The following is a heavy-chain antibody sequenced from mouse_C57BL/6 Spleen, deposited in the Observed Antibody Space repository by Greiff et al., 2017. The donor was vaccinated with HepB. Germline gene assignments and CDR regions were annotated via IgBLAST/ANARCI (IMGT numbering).Heavy chain of an antibody. Sequence: VKLVESGAELVRPGASVKLSCKASGYTFTDYYINWVKQRPGQGLEWIARIYPGSGNTYYNEKFKGKATLTAEKSSSTAYMQLSSLTSEDSAVYFCARRGYYSNGGFAYWGQGTLVTVSA. V-gene: IGHV1-76*01. CDR2: IYPGSGNT. D-gene: IGHD2-5*01. CDR3: ARRGYYSNGGFAY. J-gene: IGHJ3*01. CDR1: GYTFTDYY.